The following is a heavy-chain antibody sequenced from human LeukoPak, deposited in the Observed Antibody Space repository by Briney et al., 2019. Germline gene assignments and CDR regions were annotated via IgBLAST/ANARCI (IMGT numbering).Heavy chain of an antibody. V-gene: IGHV1-46*01. CDR3: AAYQNYCSGGSCYLD. Sequence: ASVKVSCKESGYTFTSYYMHWLRQAPGQGLEWMGIIYPSGGSTSYAQKFQGRVTMTRDTSTSTVYMELSSLRSEDTAVYYCAAYQNYCSGGSCYLDWGQGTLVTVSS. CDR2: IYPSGGST. D-gene: IGHD2-15*01. CDR1: GYTFTSYY. J-gene: IGHJ4*02.